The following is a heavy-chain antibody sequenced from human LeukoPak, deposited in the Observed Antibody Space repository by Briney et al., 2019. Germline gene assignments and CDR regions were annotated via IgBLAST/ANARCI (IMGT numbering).Heavy chain of an antibody. CDR3: AKGWGPAAHPFADYYYMDV. V-gene: IGHV3-11*04. CDR2: ISGSSSSI. J-gene: IGHJ6*03. Sequence: GGSLRLSCAASGFTFSDYYMSWIRQAPGKGLEWVSYISGSSSSIYYAESVKGRLTISRDNAKNSLYLQMNSLRVEDTAVYYCAKGWGPAAHPFADYYYMDVWGKGTTVTVSS. D-gene: IGHD2-2*01. CDR1: GFTFSDYY.